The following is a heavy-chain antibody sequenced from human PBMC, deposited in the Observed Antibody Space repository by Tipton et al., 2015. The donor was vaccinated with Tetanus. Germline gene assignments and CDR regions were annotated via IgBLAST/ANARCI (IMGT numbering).Heavy chain of an antibody. CDR3: ARSIPAGPVWPYEH. Sequence: TLSLTCTVSGASISSNTYYWGWIRQPPGKGLEWIASVSYSGSTYYTPSHKSRVTMSLDTSKNQFSVRRTSVTAADTAVYYCARSIPAGPVWPYEHWGQGTLVTVPS. V-gene: IGHV4-39*01. D-gene: IGHD2-21*01. CDR1: GASISSNTYY. CDR2: VSYSGST. J-gene: IGHJ4*02.